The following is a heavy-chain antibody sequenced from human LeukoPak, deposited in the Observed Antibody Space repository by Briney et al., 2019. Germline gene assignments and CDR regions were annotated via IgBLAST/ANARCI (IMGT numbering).Heavy chain of an antibody. J-gene: IGHJ5*02. CDR3: AKGEYSSSPFDP. Sequence: GGSLRLSCAASGFTFSSYGMHWVRQAPGKGLEWATFIRYDGSNKYYTDSVKGRFTISRDNSKNTLYLQMNSLRAEDTAVYYCAKGEYSSSPFDPWGQGTLVTVSS. CDR2: IRYDGSNK. D-gene: IGHD6-6*01. V-gene: IGHV3-30*02. CDR1: GFTFSSYG.